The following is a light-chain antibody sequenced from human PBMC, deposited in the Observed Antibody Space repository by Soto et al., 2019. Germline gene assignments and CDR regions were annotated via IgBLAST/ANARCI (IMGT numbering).Light chain of an antibody. V-gene: IGLV2-8*01. CDR1: GSDVGGYNF. CDR2: EVT. J-gene: IGLJ7*01. CDR3: SSYSGTNNYV. Sequence: QSALTQPPSAPGSPGQSVTISCTGTGSDVGGYNFVSWYQQHPGKAPKLIIYEVTKRPSGVPDRFSGSNSGNTASLTVSGLQAEDEADYYCSSYSGTNNYVFGTGTQLTVL.